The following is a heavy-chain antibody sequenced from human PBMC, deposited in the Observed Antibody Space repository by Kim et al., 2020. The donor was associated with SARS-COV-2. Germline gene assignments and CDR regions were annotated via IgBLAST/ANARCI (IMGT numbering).Heavy chain of an antibody. CDR2: INHSGST. V-gene: IGHV4-34*01. J-gene: IGHJ4*02. CDR3: ARGRGYYDSSGYDY. D-gene: IGHD3-22*01. Sequence: SETLSLTCAVYGGSFSGYYWSWIRQPPGKGLEWIGEINHSGSTNYNPSLKSRVTISVDTSKNQFSLKLSSVTAADTAVYYCARGRGYYDSSGYDYWGRGT. CDR1: GGSFSGYY.